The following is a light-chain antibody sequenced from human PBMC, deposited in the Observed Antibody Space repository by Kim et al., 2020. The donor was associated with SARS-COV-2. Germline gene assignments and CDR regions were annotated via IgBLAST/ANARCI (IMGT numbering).Light chain of an antibody. CDR2: GAS. V-gene: IGKV1-27*01. Sequence: DIQMTQSPSSLSASVGDRVTITCRVSQAISNDLAWYQQKPGKVPNLLIYGASALQSAVPSRFSGSGSGTDFTLTISSLQPEDVAIYYCQKYNGAPWTFGQGTKVEIK. CDR3: QKYNGAPWT. J-gene: IGKJ1*01. CDR1: QAISND.